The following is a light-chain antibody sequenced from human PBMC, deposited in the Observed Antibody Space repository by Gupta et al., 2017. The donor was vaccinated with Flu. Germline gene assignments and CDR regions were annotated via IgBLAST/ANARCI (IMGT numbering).Light chain of an antibody. CDR1: SSNIGSNY. V-gene: IGLV1-47*01. CDR2: RNN. J-gene: IGLJ3*02. CDR3: ASWDDSLSVWV. Sequence: QSVVTQPPSASGTPGQRVTISWSGSSSNIGSNYVYWYQQLPGTAPKLLIYRNNKRPSGVPDRFSGSKSGTSASLAISGLRSEDESDYYCASWDDSLSVWVFGGGTKLTVL.